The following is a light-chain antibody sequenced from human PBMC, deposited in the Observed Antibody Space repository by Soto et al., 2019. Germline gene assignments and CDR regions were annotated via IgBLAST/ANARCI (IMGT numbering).Light chain of an antibody. V-gene: IGLV1-47*01. CDR1: SSNIGSNY. J-gene: IGLJ2*01. Sequence: QSVLTQPPSASGTPGQRVTISCSGSSSNIGSNYVFWYQQLPGTAPKVLMYRNSQRPSGVPDRFSGSKSGTSASLAISGLRSEDEADYYCASWDDSLSGFVVLGGGTQLTVL. CDR2: RNS. CDR3: ASWDDSLSGFVV.